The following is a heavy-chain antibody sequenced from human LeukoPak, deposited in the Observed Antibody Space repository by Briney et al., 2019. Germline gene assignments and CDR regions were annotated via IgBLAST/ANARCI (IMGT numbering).Heavy chain of an antibody. CDR1: GYTFTGYY. CDR2: INPNSGGT. D-gene: IGHD5-18*01. Sequence: VASVKVSCKASGYTFTGYYMHWVRQAPGRGLEWMGRINPNSGGTNYAQKFQGRVTMTRDTSISTAYMELSRLRSDDTAVYYCARGIQGYGLDYWGQGTLVTVSS. V-gene: IGHV1-2*06. CDR3: ARGIQGYGLDY. J-gene: IGHJ4*02.